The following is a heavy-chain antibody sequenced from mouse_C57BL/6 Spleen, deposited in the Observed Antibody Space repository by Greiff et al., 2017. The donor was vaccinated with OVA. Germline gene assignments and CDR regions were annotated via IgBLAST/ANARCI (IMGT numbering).Heavy chain of an antibody. V-gene: IGHV5-4*01. CDR3: ARGITTVVDWYFDV. D-gene: IGHD1-1*01. CDR1: GFTFSSYA. Sequence: EVQRVESGGGLVKPGGSLKLSCAASGFTFSSYAMSWVRQTPEKRLEWVATISDGGSYTYYPDNVKGRFTISRDNAKNNLYLQMSHLKTEDTAMYYCARGITTVVDWYFDVWGTGTTVTVSS. CDR2: ISDGGSYT. J-gene: IGHJ1*03.